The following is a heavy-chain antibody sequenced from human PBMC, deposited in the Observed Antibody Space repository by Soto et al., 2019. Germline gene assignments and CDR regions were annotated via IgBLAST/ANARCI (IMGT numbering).Heavy chain of an antibody. V-gene: IGHV4-30-2*01. D-gene: IGHD3-22*01. Sequence: PSETLSLTCAVSGGSISSGGYSWSWIRQPPGKGLEWIGYIYHSGSTYYNPSLKSRVTISVDRSKNQFSLKLSSVTAADTAVYYCARGVEDSSGYPFDYWGKGTLVTVSS. CDR1: GGSISSGGYS. J-gene: IGHJ4*02. CDR3: ARGVEDSSGYPFDY. CDR2: IYHSGST.